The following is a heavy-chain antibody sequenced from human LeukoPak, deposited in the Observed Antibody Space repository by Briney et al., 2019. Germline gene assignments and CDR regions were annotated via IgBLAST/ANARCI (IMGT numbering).Heavy chain of an antibody. Sequence: SETLSLTCSVSGGSISSHYWSWLRQPAGKGLEWIGHIYSDGSVNYNPSVKSRVTMSVDTSKNQISLKLYFVTAADTAVFYCARGPAASGYFDYWDQGTLATVSS. J-gene: IGHJ4*02. CDR2: IYSDGSV. D-gene: IGHD6-13*01. V-gene: IGHV4-4*07. CDR3: ARGPAASGYFDY. CDR1: GGSISSHY.